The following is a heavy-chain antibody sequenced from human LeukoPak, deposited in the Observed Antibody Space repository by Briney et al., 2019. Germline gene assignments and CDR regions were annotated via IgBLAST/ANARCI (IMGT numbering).Heavy chain of an antibody. CDR2: IYKNGKE. D-gene: IGHD2-15*01. CDR3: ARESPTSGIDS. V-gene: IGHV3-53*01. Sequence: PGGSLRLSCSASGISAESNYMSWVRQAPGKGLEWVSLIYKNGKEYYAESAKGRFSISRDISKNSLDLQMNRLRGDDTAVYYCARESPTSGIDSWGQGTLVIVSS. J-gene: IGHJ5*01. CDR1: GISAESNY.